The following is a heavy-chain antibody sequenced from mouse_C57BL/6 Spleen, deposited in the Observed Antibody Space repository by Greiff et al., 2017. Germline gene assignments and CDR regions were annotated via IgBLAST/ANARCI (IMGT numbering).Heavy chain of an antibody. CDR3: ARRGGNFGYFDV. Sequence: TLKVCDPGILQSSQTPSPTCSFSGFSLSTTGLGVSWIRQPSGKGLEWLAHIYWDDDKRYNPSLKSRLTISKYTTRNQVFLKITSVDTADTATYYCARRGGNFGYFDVWGTGTTVTVSS. J-gene: IGHJ1*03. D-gene: IGHD2-1*01. CDR2: IYWDDDK. CDR1: GFSLSTTGLG. V-gene: IGHV8-12*01.